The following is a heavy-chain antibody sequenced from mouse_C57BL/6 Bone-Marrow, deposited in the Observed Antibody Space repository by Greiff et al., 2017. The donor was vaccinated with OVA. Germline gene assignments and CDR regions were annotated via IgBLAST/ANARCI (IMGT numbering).Heavy chain of an antibody. V-gene: IGHV1-20*01. J-gene: IGHJ2*01. Sequence: EVQLQQSGPELVKPGDSVKISCTASGYSFTGYFMNWVMQSHGKSLEWIGRINPYNGDTFYNQKFKGKATLTVDKSSSTARMELRSLTSEDSAVYYCARLMITTGYFDYWGQGTTLTVSS. CDR2: INPYNGDT. D-gene: IGHD2-4*01. CDR1: GYSFTGYF. CDR3: ARLMITTGYFDY.